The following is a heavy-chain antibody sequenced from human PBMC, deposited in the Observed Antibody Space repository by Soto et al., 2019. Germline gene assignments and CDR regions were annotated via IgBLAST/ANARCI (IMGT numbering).Heavy chain of an antibody. V-gene: IGHV3-30-3*01. J-gene: IGHJ2*01. CDR1: AFTFSDYA. CDR3: ARDAPIGTDWYFDL. Sequence: QVRLVESGGGVVQPGRSLRLSCVGSAFTFSDYAIHWVRQAPGKGQDWVAAISYDGSGTYYADSVKGRFTISRDNSKNTLYLQMNSLRVEDTAVYYCARDAPIGTDWYFDLWGRGTLVTVSS. D-gene: IGHD1-26*01. CDR2: ISYDGSGT.